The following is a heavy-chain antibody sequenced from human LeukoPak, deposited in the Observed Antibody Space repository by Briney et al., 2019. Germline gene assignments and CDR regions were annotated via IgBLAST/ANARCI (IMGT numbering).Heavy chain of an antibody. Sequence: GGSLRLSCAASGFTFSSSAMSWVRQAPGKGLEWLSTISGGGGSTYYADSVKGRFTISRDNSKNTLYLQMNSLRAEDTAVYYCAKEAADIVVVPAAMMDSWGQGTLVTVSS. D-gene: IGHD2-2*01. J-gene: IGHJ5*01. CDR2: ISGGGGST. V-gene: IGHV3-23*01. CDR1: GFTFSSSA. CDR3: AKEAADIVVVPAAMMDS.